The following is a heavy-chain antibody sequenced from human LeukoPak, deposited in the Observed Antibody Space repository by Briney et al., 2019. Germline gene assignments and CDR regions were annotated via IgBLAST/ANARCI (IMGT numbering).Heavy chain of an antibody. Sequence: SQTLSLTCTVSGGSISSGNYYWSWIRQPPGKGLEWIGNIYYTGTTYYNPSLESRLTISVDTSKNQFSLKLSSVTAADTAVYYCARGARAGYNLEPFDYWGQGTLVTVSS. CDR2: IYYTGTT. D-gene: IGHD5-24*01. CDR3: ARGARAGYNLEPFDY. CDR1: GGSISSGNYY. V-gene: IGHV4-30-4*01. J-gene: IGHJ4*02.